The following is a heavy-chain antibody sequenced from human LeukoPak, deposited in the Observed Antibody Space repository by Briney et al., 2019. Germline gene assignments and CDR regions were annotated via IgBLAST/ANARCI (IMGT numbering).Heavy chain of an antibody. Sequence: SETLSLTCTVSGGSISSYYWSWIRQPPGKGLEWIGYIYYSGSTNYNPSLKSRVTISVDKSKNQFSLKLSSVTAADTAVYYCARIGGLANWFDPWGQGTLVTVSS. D-gene: IGHD3/OR15-3a*01. CDR3: ARIGGLANWFDP. CDR2: IYYSGST. J-gene: IGHJ5*01. CDR1: GGSISSYY. V-gene: IGHV4-59*12.